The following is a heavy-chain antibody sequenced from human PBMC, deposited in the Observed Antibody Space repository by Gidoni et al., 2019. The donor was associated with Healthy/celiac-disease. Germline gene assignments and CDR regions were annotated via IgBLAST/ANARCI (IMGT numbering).Heavy chain of an antibody. CDR1: GFTFRRYG. CDR3: AKEGAAVAGDPEYFQH. CDR2: ISYDGSNK. Sequence: QVQLVESGGGVVQPGRSLRLSCAASGFTFRRYGMHWVRQAPGKGLEWVAVISYDGSNKYYADSVKGRFTISRDNSKNTLYLQMNSLRAEDTAVYYCAKEGAAVAGDPEYFQHWGQGTLVTVSS. V-gene: IGHV3-30*18. D-gene: IGHD6-19*01. J-gene: IGHJ1*01.